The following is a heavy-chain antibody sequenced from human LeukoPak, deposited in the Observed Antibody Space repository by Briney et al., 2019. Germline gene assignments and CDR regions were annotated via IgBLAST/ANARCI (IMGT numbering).Heavy chain of an antibody. CDR2: INSDGSST. V-gene: IGHV3-74*01. Sequence: PEGSLRLSCAASGFTFSSYWMHWVRQAPGKGLVWVSRINSDGSSTSYADSVKGRFTISRDNAKNSLFLQMNSLRAEDTAVYYCARDRITDFWSGYYTNYFDYWGQGTLVTVSS. CDR3: ARDRITDFWSGYYTNYFDY. J-gene: IGHJ4*02. D-gene: IGHD3-3*01. CDR1: GFTFSSYW.